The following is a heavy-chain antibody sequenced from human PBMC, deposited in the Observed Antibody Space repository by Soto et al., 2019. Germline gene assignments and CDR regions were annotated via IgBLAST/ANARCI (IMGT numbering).Heavy chain of an antibody. CDR2: IKQDGSEE. V-gene: IGHV3-7*01. CDR1: GFTFSSYW. Sequence: EVQLVESGGGLVQPGGSLRLSCVDSGFTFSSYWMSWVRQAPVKGLEWVGNIKQDGSEENYVDSVKGRFTISRDNAKNSRYLQMNSLGAEDTAVYYCARIAATGRGWDVWGQGTTVVVSS. CDR3: ARIAATGRGWDV. D-gene: IGHD6-13*01. J-gene: IGHJ6*02.